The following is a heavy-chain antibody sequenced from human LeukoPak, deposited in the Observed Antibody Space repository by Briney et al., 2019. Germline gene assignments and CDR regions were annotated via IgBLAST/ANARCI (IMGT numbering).Heavy chain of an antibody. J-gene: IGHJ3*01. Sequence: GGSLRLSCAASGFTFNHYWLSWVRQAPGKGLEWVANIKQDGTEKYYVDSVKGRFIISKDNAKNSLYLQMNSLRAEDTAVYYCARVGYQLPTFDAFDFWGQGTMVTVSS. CDR2: IKQDGTEK. CDR1: GFTFNHYW. CDR3: ARVGYQLPTFDAFDF. V-gene: IGHV3-7*03. D-gene: IGHD2-2*01.